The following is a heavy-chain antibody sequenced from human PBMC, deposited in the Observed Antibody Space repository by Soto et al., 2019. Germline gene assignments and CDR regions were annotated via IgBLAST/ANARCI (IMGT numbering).Heavy chain of an antibody. CDR1: GFSLSTSGVG. CDR3: AGIGYCSSASCGYFDY. V-gene: IGHV2-5*01. J-gene: IGHJ4*02. CDR2: IYWNDDK. Sequence: SGPTLVNPTQTLTLTCTFSGFSLSTSGVGVGWIRQPPGKALEWLALIYWNDDKRYSPSLKSRLTITKDTSKNQVVLTMTNMDPVDTATYYCAGIGYCSSASCGYFDYWGQGTLVTVSS. D-gene: IGHD2-2*03.